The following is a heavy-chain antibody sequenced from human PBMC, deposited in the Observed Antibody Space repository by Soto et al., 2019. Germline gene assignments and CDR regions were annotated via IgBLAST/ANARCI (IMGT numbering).Heavy chain of an antibody. D-gene: IGHD2-15*01. CDR1: GYTFTNSD. CDR2: MNPYSGNT. Sequence: QVQLVQSGTEVKKPGASVKLSCKASGYTFTNSDINWVRQATGQRLEWMGWMNPYSGNTGYAQKFQGRVTMTSNSSISTAYMELRNLRSEDTAVYYCAKSNRGRGYWFDPWGQGALVIVSS. J-gene: IGHJ5*02. V-gene: IGHV1-8*01. CDR3: AKSNRGRGYWFDP.